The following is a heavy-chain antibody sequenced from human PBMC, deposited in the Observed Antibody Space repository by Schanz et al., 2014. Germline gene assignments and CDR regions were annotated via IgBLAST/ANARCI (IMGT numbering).Heavy chain of an antibody. CDR2: ISRDGTTS. V-gene: IGHV3-11*01. CDR3: AKYRYSVFDFDY. J-gene: IGHJ4*02. Sequence: QVQLEESGGGVVQPGGSLRLSCAASGFIFNDYYMNWIRQAPGKGLEWLSYISRDGTTSYYADSVKGRFTISRDNSKNALYLQMNSLRAEDTAIYYCAKYRYSVFDFDYWGQGTLVTVSS. D-gene: IGHD3-16*02. CDR1: GFIFNDYY.